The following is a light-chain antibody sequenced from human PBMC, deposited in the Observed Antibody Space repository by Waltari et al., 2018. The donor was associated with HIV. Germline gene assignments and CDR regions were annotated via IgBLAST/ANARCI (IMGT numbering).Light chain of an antibody. Sequence: DIVLTQSPGTLSLSPGERATLTCRASQSVSSSYLAWYQQKPGQAPRLLIYGASSRATGIPDRFSGSGSGTDFTLTFSSLEPEDFAVYYCQQYDSSPYTFGQGTKLEIK. V-gene: IGKV3-20*01. CDR2: GAS. J-gene: IGKJ2*01. CDR1: QSVSSSY. CDR3: QQYDSSPYT.